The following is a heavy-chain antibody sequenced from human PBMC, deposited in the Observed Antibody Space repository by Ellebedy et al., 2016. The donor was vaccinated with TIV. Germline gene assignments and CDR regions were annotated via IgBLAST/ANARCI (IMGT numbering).Heavy chain of an antibody. J-gene: IGHJ3*02. V-gene: IGHV4-34*01. CDR3: ASQTGDDAFDI. D-gene: IGHD1-1*01. CDR2: INHSGST. CDR1: GGSFSGYY. Sequence: SETLSLXXAVYGGSFSGYYWSWIRQPPGKGLEWIGEINHSGSTNYNPSLKSRVTISVDTSKNQFSLKLSSVTAADTAVYYCASQTGDDAFDIWGQGTMVTVSS.